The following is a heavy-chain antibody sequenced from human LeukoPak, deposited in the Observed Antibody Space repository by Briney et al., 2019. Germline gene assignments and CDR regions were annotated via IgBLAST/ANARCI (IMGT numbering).Heavy chain of an antibody. V-gene: IGHV3-23*01. CDR3: AKGGYYDILTGYYH. J-gene: IGHJ4*02. CDR2: ISGSDGST. Sequence: GGSLRLSCAASGFTFSSYGMSWVRQAPGKGLEWVSAISGSDGSTFYADSVKGRFTISRDNSKNMLYLQMNSLRAEDTAVYYCAKGGYYDILTGYYHWGQGTLVTVSS. D-gene: IGHD3-9*01. CDR1: GFTFSSYG.